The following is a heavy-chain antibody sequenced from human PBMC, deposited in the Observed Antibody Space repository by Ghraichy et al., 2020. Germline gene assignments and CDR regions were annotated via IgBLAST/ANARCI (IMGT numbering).Heavy chain of an antibody. CDR2: INQDGNRK. J-gene: IGHJ3*02. Sequence: GESLNISCAGSGFTFSSYWMTWVRQAPGKGMEWVANINQDGNRKNYVDSLKGRFTISRDNAKNSLYLQLSSLRPEDTAIYYCARTIGQNVQAYDIWSRGTMVTVSS. CDR1: GFTFSSYW. D-gene: IGHD1-1*01. V-gene: IGHV3-7*04. CDR3: ARTIGQNVQAYDI.